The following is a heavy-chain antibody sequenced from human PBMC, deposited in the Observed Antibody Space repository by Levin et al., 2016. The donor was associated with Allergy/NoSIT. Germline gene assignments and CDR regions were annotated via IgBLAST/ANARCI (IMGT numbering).Heavy chain of an antibody. CDR3: ASQSGSYSYYFDY. J-gene: IGHJ4*02. D-gene: IGHD1-26*01. CDR2: ISYDGSNK. V-gene: IGHV3-30-3*01. Sequence: VRQAPGKGLEWVAVISYDGSNKYYADSVKGRFTISRDNSKNTLYLQMNSLRAEDTAVYYCASQSGSYSYYFDYWGQGTLVTVSS.